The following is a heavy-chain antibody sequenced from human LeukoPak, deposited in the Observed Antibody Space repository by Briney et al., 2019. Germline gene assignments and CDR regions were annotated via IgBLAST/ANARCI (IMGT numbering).Heavy chain of an antibody. V-gene: IGHV3-74*01. Sequence: GGSLRLSCAASGFTFSSYWMHWVRQAPGKGLVWVSRINSDGSSTSYADFVKGRFTISRDNAKNTLYLQMNSLRAEDTAVYYCARDSPYYYGSGYGMDVGGKGTTVTVSS. CDR3: ARDSPYYYGSGYGMDV. CDR1: GFTFSSYW. CDR2: INSDGSST. D-gene: IGHD3-10*01. J-gene: IGHJ6*04.